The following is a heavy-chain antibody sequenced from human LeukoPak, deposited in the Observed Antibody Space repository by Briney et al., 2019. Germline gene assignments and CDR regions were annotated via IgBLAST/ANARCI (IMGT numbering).Heavy chain of an antibody. CDR2: INASGRT. CDR1: GGSINTYY. J-gene: IGHJ4*02. V-gene: IGHV4-4*07. CDR3: AREYGDFDY. D-gene: IGHD4-17*01. Sequence: SETLSLTCTVSGGSINTYYWSWIRQPAGEGLEWIGRINASGRTNYNPSLKSRVTMSVDTSKNQFSLKVNSVTAADTAVYYCAREYGDFDYWGQGTLVTVSS.